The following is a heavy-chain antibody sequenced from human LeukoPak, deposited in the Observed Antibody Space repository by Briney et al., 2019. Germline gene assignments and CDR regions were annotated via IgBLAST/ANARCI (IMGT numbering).Heavy chain of an antibody. V-gene: IGHV1-18*04. CDR1: GYTFTSYG. CDR2: ISAYNGST. D-gene: IGHD3-10*01. J-gene: IGHJ5*02. Sequence: AAVKVSCKASGYTFTSYGISWVRQAPGQGLDWMGWISAYNGSTNYAQKLQGRVTMTTDKSTRTAYMELRSLRSDATAVYYCARDGGSGPPLDPWGQGTLVTVSS. CDR3: ARDGGSGPPLDP.